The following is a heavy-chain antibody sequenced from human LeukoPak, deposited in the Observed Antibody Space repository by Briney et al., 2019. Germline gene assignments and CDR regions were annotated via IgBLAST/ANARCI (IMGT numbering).Heavy chain of an antibody. Sequence: SETLSLTCAVSGYSISSGYYWGWIRQPPGKGLEWIGSIYHSGSTYYNPSLKSRVTISVDTSKNQFSLKLSSVTAADTAVYYCARDSWGYCSSTRCYGSFDHWGQGTLVTVSS. V-gene: IGHV4-38-2*02. CDR2: IYHSGST. CDR3: ARDSWGYCSSTRCYGSFDH. J-gene: IGHJ4*02. CDR1: GYSISSGYY. D-gene: IGHD2-2*01.